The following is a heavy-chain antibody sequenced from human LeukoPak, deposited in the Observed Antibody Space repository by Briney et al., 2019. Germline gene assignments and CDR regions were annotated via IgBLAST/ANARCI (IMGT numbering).Heavy chain of an antibody. D-gene: IGHD3-22*01. CDR1: GGSISSYY. J-gene: IGHJ3*02. Sequence: SETLSLTCTVSGGSISSYYWSWIRQPAGKGLEWIGRIYTSGSTNYNPSLKSRVTMSVDTSKNQFSLKLSSVTAADTAVYYCARDLVPSGLVVVRAFDIWGQGTMVTVSS. V-gene: IGHV4-4*07. CDR2: IYTSGST. CDR3: ARDLVPSGLVVVRAFDI.